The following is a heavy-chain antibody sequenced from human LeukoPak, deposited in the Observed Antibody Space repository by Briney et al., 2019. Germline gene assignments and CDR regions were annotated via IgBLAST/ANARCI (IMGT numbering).Heavy chain of an antibody. J-gene: IGHJ4*02. D-gene: IGHD5-18*01. CDR3: AKELGYSYGYLDY. CDR2: ISGSGGST. Sequence: PGGSLRLSCAASGFTFDDYAMHWVRQAPGKGLEWVSAISGSGGSTHYADSVKGRFTISRDNSKNTLYLQMNSLRAEDTAVYYCAKELGYSYGYLDYWGQGTLVTVSS. CDR1: GFTFDDYA. V-gene: IGHV3-23*01.